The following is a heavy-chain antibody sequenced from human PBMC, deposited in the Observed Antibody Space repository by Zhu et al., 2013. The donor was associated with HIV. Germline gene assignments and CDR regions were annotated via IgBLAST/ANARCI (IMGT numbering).Heavy chain of an antibody. V-gene: IGHV1-18*04. CDR1: GYTFTSYY. Sequence: QSGTKLTRPGTSVKMSCKASGYTFTSYYIHWVRQAPGHALEWLGWISGYSGNTNYAQKFQGRVTMTTATSTSTAYMELRTLRSDDTAVYYCARASGSYRNDHDYWGQGTLVTVSS. CDR2: ISGYSGNT. CDR3: ARASGSYRNDHDY. D-gene: IGHD1-26*01. J-gene: IGHJ4*02.